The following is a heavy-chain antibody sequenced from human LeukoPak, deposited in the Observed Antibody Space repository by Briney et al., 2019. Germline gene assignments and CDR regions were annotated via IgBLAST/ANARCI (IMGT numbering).Heavy chain of an antibody. V-gene: IGHV3-74*01. CDR2: INSDGRNT. CDR3: VRDKLWFGEAG. Sequence: GGSLRLSCAGSGFTFSDYWTHWVRQAPGKGLVWVSHINSDGRNTNYADSVKGRFTISRDNAENTLYLQMNSLRPEDTAVYFCVRDKLWFGEAGWGQGTLVTVSS. D-gene: IGHD3-10*01. CDR1: GFTFSDYW. J-gene: IGHJ4*02.